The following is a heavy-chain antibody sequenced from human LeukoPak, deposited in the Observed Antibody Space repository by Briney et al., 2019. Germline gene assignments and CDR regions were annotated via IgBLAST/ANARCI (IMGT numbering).Heavy chain of an antibody. D-gene: IGHD4-17*01. J-gene: IGHJ4*02. CDR3: ARVDKDGDYFDY. V-gene: IGHV4-39*07. CDR1: GGSISSSSYY. Sequence: SETLSLTCTVSGGSISSSSYYWGWIRQPPGKGLEWIGSIYYSGSTYYDPSLKSRVTISVDTSKNQFSLKLSSLTAADTAVYYCARVDKDGDYFDYWGQGTLVTVSS. CDR2: IYYSGST.